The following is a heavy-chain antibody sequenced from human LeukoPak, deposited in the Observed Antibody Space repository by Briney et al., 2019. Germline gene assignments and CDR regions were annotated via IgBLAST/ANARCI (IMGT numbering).Heavy chain of an antibody. CDR1: GYTFTSYY. CDR3: ARESRVGAILVSY. Sequence: ASVKVSCKASGYTFTSYYMHWVRQAPGQGLEWMGWINPNSGGTNYAQKFQGRVTMTRDTSISTAYMELSRPRSDDTAVYYCARESRVGAILVSYWGQGTLVTVSS. J-gene: IGHJ4*02. CDR2: INPNSGGT. D-gene: IGHD1-26*01. V-gene: IGHV1-2*02.